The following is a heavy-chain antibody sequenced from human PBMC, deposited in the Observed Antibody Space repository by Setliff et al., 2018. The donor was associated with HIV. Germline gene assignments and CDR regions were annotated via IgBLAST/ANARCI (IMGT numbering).Heavy chain of an antibody. CDR2: VYHSGSS. V-gene: IGHV4-34*01. Sequence: SETLSLTCAVYGGAFSGYSWNWIRQPPGKGPEWIGEVYHSGSSNYNPSLKSRVTISVDTSKNQFSLKLSSVTAADTAVYYCARHSRGYSGYSAFDIWGQGTMVTVSS. D-gene: IGHD5-12*01. J-gene: IGHJ3*02. CDR1: GGAFSGYS. CDR3: ARHSRGYSGYSAFDI.